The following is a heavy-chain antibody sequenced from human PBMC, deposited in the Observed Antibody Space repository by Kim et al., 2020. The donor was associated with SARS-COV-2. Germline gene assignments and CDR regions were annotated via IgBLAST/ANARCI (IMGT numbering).Heavy chain of an antibody. J-gene: IGHJ4*02. CDR2: IYSGGST. CDR3: ARVDRYDQTYYFDY. D-gene: IGHD3-16*01. Sequence: GGSLRLSCAASGFTVSSNYMSWVRQAPGKGLEWVSVIYSGGSTYYADSVKGRFTISRDNSKNTLYLQMNSLRAEDTAVYYCARVDRYDQTYYFDYWGQGTLVTVSS. CDR1: GFTVSSNY. V-gene: IGHV3-53*01.